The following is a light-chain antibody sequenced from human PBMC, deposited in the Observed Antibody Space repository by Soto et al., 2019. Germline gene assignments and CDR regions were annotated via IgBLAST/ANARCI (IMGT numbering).Light chain of an antibody. CDR1: QSVSSN. CDR3: QQYGSPGT. V-gene: IGKV3-15*01. Sequence: ERVMTRCPGTLSVSAGERATLSCRASQSVSSNLAWYQQKPGQAPRLLIYGASTRATGIPARFIGSGSGTEFTLTIRRLQPEDFAVYDCQQYGSPGTFGQATKV. J-gene: IGKJ1*01. CDR2: GAS.